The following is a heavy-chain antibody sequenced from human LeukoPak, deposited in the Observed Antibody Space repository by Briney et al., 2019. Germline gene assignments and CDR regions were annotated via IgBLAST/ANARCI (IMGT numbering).Heavy chain of an antibody. J-gene: IGHJ6*04. Sequence: GGSLRLSCAASGFTFSTYWMSWVRQAPGKGLEWVANIRQDGSEQYYMDSVKGRFTISRDNAKQSLFLQMNSLRAEDTAVYYCARGLMDVWGKGTTVTVSS. V-gene: IGHV3-7*01. CDR2: IRQDGSEQ. CDR1: GFTFSTYW. CDR3: ARGLMDV.